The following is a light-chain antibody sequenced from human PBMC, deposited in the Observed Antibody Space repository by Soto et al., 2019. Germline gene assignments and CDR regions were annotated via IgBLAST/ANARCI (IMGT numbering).Light chain of an antibody. CDR3: QQRSNWPPVLT. Sequence: EIVLTQSPASLSLSPGERATHSCRASQSVSSHLAWFQQRPGQAPRLLIYGASNRATGIPARFGGSGSGTNFTLTISSLEPEDFAVYYCQQRSNWPPVLTFGGGTKVEIK. CDR2: GAS. J-gene: IGKJ4*01. V-gene: IGKV3-11*01. CDR1: QSVSSH.